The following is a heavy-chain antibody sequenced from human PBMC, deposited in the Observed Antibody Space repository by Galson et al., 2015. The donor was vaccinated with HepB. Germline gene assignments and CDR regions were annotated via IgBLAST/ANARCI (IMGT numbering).Heavy chain of an antibody. D-gene: IGHD4-23*01. CDR2: IKQDGREK. Sequence: SLRLSCAASEFIFSNYWMSWVRQAPGKGLEWVANIKQDGREKNYVDSVKGRFTISRDNARNSLYLQMNSLRAEDTALYYCARVPSGGQTMDYWGQGTLVTVSS. V-gene: IGHV3-7*01. CDR3: ARVPSGGQTMDY. CDR1: EFIFSNYW. J-gene: IGHJ4*02.